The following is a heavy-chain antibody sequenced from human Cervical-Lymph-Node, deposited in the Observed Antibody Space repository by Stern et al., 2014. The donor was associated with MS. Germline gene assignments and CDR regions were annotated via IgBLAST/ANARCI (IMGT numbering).Heavy chain of an antibody. V-gene: IGHV1-46*01. J-gene: IGHJ4*02. CDR2: INPSGGST. CDR3: ARGTGYSYYFDY. D-gene: IGHD3/OR15-3a*01. Sequence: VQLLQPGASVEVSCKASGYTFTDHYIHWVRQAPGQGLEWMGVINPSGGSTTNAKKFQGSVTMTRDSSTSTVHMELSSLRSEDTAVYYCARGTGYSYYFDYWGQGTLVTVSS. CDR1: GYTFTDHY.